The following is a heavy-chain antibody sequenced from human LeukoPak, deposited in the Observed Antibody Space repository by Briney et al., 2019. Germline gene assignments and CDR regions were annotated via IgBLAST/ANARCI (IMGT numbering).Heavy chain of an antibody. CDR1: GGSFSGYY. J-gene: IGHJ5*02. CDR2: INHGGST. CDR3: ARGQFPQLRLNWFDP. V-gene: IGHV4-34*01. Sequence: SETLSLTCAVYGGSFSGYYWSWIRQPPGKGLEWIGEINHGGSTNYNPSLKSRVTISVDTSKNQFSLKLSSVTAADTAVYYCARGQFPQLRLNWFDPWGQGTLVTVSS. D-gene: IGHD3-16*01.